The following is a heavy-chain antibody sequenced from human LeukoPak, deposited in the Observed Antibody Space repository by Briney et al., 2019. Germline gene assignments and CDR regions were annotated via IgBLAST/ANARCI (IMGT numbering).Heavy chain of an antibody. D-gene: IGHD2-15*01. CDR3: ARDLGCSGGSCYSGY. V-gene: IGHV1-18*01. Sequence: ASMKVSCKASGYTFTSYGISWVRQAPGQGLEWMGWISAYNGNTNYAQKLQGRVTMTTDTSTSTAYMELRSLRSDDTAVYYCARDLGCSGGSCYSGYWGQGTLVTVSS. CDR2: ISAYNGNT. CDR1: GYTFTSYG. J-gene: IGHJ4*02.